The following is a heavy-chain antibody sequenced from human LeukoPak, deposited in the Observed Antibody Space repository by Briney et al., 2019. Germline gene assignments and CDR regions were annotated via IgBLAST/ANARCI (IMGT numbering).Heavy chain of an antibody. CDR3: ARGYCSGGSCYSHFDY. V-gene: IGHV3-30-3*01. D-gene: IGHD2-15*01. CDR2: ISYDGSNK. CDR1: GFTFSSYA. J-gene: IGHJ4*02. Sequence: GGSLRLSCAPSGFTFSSYAMHWVRQAPGKGLEWVAVISYDGSNKYYADSVKGRFTISRDNSKNTLYLQMNSLRAEDTAVYYCARGYCSGGSCYSHFDYWGQGTLVTVSS.